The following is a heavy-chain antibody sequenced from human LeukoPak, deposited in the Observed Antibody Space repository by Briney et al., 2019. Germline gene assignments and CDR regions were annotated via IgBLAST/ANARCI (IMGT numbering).Heavy chain of an antibody. CDR2: IHYSGTT. D-gene: IGHD7-27*01. V-gene: IGHV4-59*01. J-gene: IGHJ4*02. CDR1: GGSISSDY. Sequence: SETLSLTCTVSGGSISSDYWSWIRQSPGKGREWIGYIHYSGTTSYNPSLKSRVTISLDTSKNQFSLKLSSVTAADTAVYYCARGANWGSPDYWGQGTLVTVSS. CDR3: ARGANWGSPDY.